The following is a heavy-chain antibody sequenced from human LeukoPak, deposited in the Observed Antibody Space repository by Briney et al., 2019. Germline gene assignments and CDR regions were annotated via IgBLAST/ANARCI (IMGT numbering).Heavy chain of an antibody. CDR1: GFTFSDYS. D-gene: IGHD3-3*01. V-gene: IGHV3-48*02. J-gene: IGHJ4*02. Sequence: PGGSLRLSCAASGFTFSDYSMNWVRQAPGKGLEWISYISNSGDIIYYADSVKGRFTISRDSAKNSLYLQINSLRDEDTAVYYCAKNVLRFLEWSRRGQGTLVTVSS. CDR2: ISNSGDII. CDR3: AKNVLRFLEWSR.